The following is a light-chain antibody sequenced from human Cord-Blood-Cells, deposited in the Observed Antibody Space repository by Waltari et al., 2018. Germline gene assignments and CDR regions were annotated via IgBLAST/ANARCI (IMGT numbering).Light chain of an antibody. CDR1: RRDVGSYNL. Sequence: QSALTQPASVSGSPGQSITISCTGTRRDVGSYNLVCWYQQHPGKAPKLMIYEVSKRPSCVSNRFSGSKSGNTASLTISGLQAEDEADYYCCSYAGSSTLVFGGGTKLTVL. J-gene: IGLJ2*01. CDR2: EVS. CDR3: CSYAGSSTLV. V-gene: IGLV2-23*02.